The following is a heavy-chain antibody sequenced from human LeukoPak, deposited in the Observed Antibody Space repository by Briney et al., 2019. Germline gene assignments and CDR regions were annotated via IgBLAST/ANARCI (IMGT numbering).Heavy chain of an antibody. V-gene: IGHV4-4*02. J-gene: IGHJ6*02. Sequence: PSGTLSLTCAVSGGSISSSNWWSWVRQPPGKGLEWIGEIYHSGSTNYNPSLKSRVTISVDTPKNQFSLKLSSVTAADTAVYYCARVGGTNYYYYGMDVWGQGTTVTVSS. D-gene: IGHD1-1*01. CDR1: GGSISSSNW. CDR3: ARVGGTNYYYYGMDV. CDR2: IYHSGST.